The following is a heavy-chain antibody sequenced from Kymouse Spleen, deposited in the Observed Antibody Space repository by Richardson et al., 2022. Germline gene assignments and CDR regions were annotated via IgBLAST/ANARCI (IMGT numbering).Heavy chain of an antibody. V-gene: IGHV3-30*18. CDR1: GFTFSSYG. D-gene: IGHD1-26*01. CDR2: ISYDGSNK. CDR3: AKGIGVGAVRFDY. J-gene: IGHJ4*02. Sequence: QVQLVESGGGVVQPGRSLRLSCAASGFTFSSYGMHWVRQAPGKGLEWVAVISYDGSNKYYADSVKGRFTISRDNSKNTLYLQMNSLRAEDTAVYYCAKGIGVGAVRFDYWGQGTLVTVSS.